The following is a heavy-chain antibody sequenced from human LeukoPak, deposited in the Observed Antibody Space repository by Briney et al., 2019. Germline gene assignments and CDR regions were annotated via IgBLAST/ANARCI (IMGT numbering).Heavy chain of an antibody. CDR2: INSDVSRT. CDR3: ARGGTMYYGSGNFDC. CDR1: GFTSTSYW. V-gene: IGHV3-74*01. Sequence: RGSLRPSCAASGFTSTSYWMHWVSHAPGEGLVWVSCINSDVSRTSYADSVKGPFTISRNNAKNTLDLQTDSLGVEDTAGYSCARGGTMYYGSGNFDCWGQGTLVTVSS. J-gene: IGHJ4*02. D-gene: IGHD3-10*01.